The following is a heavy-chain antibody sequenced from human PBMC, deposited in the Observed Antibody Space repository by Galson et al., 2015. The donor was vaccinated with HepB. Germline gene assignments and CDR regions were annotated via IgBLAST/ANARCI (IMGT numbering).Heavy chain of an antibody. J-gene: IGHJ1*01. D-gene: IGHD6-19*01. V-gene: IGHV1-69*13. CDR1: GSTFSSYA. CDR3: ARTVAGIRGYFQH. CDR2: IIPIFGTA. Sequence: SVKVSCKASGSTFSSYAISWVRQAPGQGLEWMGGIIPIFGTANYAQKFQGRVTITADESTSTAYMELSSLRSEDTAVYYCARTVAGIRGYFQHWGQGTLVTVSS.